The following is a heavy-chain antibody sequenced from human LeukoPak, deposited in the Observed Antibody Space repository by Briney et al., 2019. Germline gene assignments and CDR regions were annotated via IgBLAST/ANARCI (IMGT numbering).Heavy chain of an antibody. CDR2: IYPGDSDT. Sequence: GESLKISCKGSGYSFTSYWIAWVRQMPGKGLEWMGIIYPGDSDTKYSPSFQGQITISADESITTAYLQWSSLKASDTAMYYCARLGTPGTTDFDYWGQGTLATVSS. CDR1: GYSFTSYW. D-gene: IGHD1-1*01. V-gene: IGHV5-51*01. CDR3: ARLGTPGTTDFDY. J-gene: IGHJ4*02.